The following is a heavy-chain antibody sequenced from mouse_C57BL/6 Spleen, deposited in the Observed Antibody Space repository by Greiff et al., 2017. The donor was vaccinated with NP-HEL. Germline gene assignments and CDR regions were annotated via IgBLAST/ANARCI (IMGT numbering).Heavy chain of an antibody. Sequence: QVQLQQSGPELVKPGASVKISCKASGYTFTDYYINWVKQRHGQGLEWIGWIFPGSGSTYYNEKFKGKATLTVDKSSSTAYMLLSSLTSEDSAVYFCAREEGTTVVADFDYWGQGTTLTVSS. J-gene: IGHJ2*01. D-gene: IGHD1-1*01. CDR1: GYTFTDYY. CDR3: AREEGTTVVADFDY. CDR2: IFPGSGST. V-gene: IGHV1-75*01.